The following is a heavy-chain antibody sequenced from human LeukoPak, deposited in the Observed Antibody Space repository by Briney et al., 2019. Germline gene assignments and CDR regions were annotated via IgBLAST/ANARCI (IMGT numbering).Heavy chain of an antibody. CDR3: AKDRWDGSGNTFDS. CDR2: ISDSGNIT. D-gene: IGHD3-10*01. Sequence: GGSLRLSCVASGFTFSSYAMTWVRQIPGKGLEWVSSISDSGNITHYADSVKGRFTVSRDNFRNLLYLQTSSLRAEDTAVYYCAKDRWDGSGNTFDSWGQGTLVTVSS. V-gene: IGHV3-23*01. J-gene: IGHJ4*02. CDR1: GFTFSSYA.